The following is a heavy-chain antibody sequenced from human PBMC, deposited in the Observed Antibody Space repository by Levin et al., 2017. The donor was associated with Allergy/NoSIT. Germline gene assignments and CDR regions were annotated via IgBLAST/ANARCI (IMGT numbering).Heavy chain of an antibody. CDR1: GFTFSRYS. CDR2: ISYDGSSE. J-gene: IGHJ4*02. D-gene: IGHD5-18*01. V-gene: IGHV3-30-3*01. CDR3: AKDLESGYSYGYDDGAREY. Sequence: GGSLRLSCAASGFTFSRYSMHWVRQAPGKGLEWVAVISYDGSSEYSADSVKGRFTISRANSMTTLYLQMNIRRADDPAVFYFAKDLESGYSYGYDDGAREYWGQGTQVTVSS.